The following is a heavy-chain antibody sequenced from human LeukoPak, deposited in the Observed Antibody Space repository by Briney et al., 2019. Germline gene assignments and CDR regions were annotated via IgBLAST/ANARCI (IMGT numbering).Heavy chain of an antibody. CDR2: IRYDGSNK. CDR1: GFTFSSYG. J-gene: IGHJ4*02. Sequence: GGSLRLSCAASGFTFSSYGMHWVRQAPGKGLEWVAFIRYDGSNKYYADSVKGRFTISRDNSKNTLYLQMNSLRAEDTAVYYCAKDAAVPPRGYFDYWGQGTLVTVSS. CDR3: AKDAAVPPRGYFDY. D-gene: IGHD3-10*01. V-gene: IGHV3-30*02.